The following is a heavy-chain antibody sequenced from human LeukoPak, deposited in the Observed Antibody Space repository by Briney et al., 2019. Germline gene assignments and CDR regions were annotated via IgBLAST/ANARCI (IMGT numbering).Heavy chain of an antibody. CDR2: MNPNSGNT. J-gene: IGHJ5*02. CDR3: ARAERIAACSGYNWFDP. Sequence: GASVKVSCKASGYSFTSYDINWVPQGTGQGLEWLGWMNPNSGNTGYAQKFQGRVTMTRNTSISIAYMELSSLRSEDTAVYYCARAERIAACSGYNWFDPWGQGTLVTVSP. V-gene: IGHV1-8*01. D-gene: IGHD6-6*01. CDR1: GYSFTSYD.